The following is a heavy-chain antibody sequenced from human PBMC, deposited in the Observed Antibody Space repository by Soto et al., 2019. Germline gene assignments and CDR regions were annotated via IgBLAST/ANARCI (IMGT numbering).Heavy chain of an antibody. CDR2: IIPILGIA. D-gene: IGHD2-2*01. Sequence: QVQLVQSGAEVKKPGSSVKVCCKASGGTFSSYTISWVRQAPGQGLEWMGRIIPILGIANYAQKFQGRVTITADKSTSTAYMELSSLRSEDTAVYYCARVIPAAPYYFDYWGQGTLVTVSS. V-gene: IGHV1-69*02. CDR3: ARVIPAAPYYFDY. J-gene: IGHJ4*02. CDR1: GGTFSSYT.